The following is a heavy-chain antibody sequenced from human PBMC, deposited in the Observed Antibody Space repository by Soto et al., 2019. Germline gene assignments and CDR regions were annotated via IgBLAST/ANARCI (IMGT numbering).Heavy chain of an antibody. J-gene: IGHJ6*03. V-gene: IGHV4-4*02. CDR1: SGSISSSNW. Sequence: QVQLQESGPGLVKPSGTLSLTCAVSSGSISSSNWWSWVRQPPGKGLEWIGEIYHSGRTNYNPSLKSRVTISVDKSKNQFSLKLSSVTAADTAVYYCARGAPYGATGNYYYYYYMDVWGKGTTVTVSS. CDR2: IYHSGRT. D-gene: IGHD4-17*01. CDR3: ARGAPYGATGNYYYYYYMDV.